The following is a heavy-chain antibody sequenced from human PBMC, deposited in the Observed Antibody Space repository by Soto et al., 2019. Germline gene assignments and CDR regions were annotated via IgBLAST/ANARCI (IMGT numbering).Heavy chain of an antibody. D-gene: IGHD3-16*01. J-gene: IGHJ3*02. CDR3: ARVGSDFDAFDI. CDR2: IYHSGRT. CDR1: GGSISRGDYY. V-gene: IGHV4-31*03. Sequence: QVQLQESGPGLVKPSQTLSLTCSVSGGSISRGDYYWSWIRQHPGRGLEWIGYIYHSGRTNYNPSLKSRVFLSVDTSKSQFSLNLTSVTAADTAVYRCARVGSDFDAFDIWGQGTMVTVSS.